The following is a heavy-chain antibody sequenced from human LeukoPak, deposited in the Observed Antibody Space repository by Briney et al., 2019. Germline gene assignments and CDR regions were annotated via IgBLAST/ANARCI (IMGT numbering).Heavy chain of an antibody. Sequence: SDTLSLTCTVSGGSITGYHWSWIRQPPGKGLEWIGYIYSSETTNYKPSLKSRVTISADTSKNQFSLKLTSVTAADTAIYYCARRNDFDIWGQGTMVTVSS. J-gene: IGHJ3*02. CDR2: IYSSETT. V-gene: IGHV4-4*08. CDR3: ARRNDFDI. CDR1: GGSITGYH.